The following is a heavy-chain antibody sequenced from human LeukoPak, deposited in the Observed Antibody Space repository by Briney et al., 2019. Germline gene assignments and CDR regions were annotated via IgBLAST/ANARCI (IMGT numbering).Heavy chain of an antibody. Sequence: ASVKVSCTASAGTLTSHAFSWVRQAPGEGFEWMGGIIPLFGPAIYAQNFQGRVTITTDESTSTGYMELRSLRSEDTAVYYCVRGEATSPIYYWGQGTLVTVSS. CDR1: AGTLTSHA. D-gene: IGHD3-10*01. J-gene: IGHJ4*02. CDR2: IIPLFGPA. CDR3: VRGEATSPIYY. V-gene: IGHV1-69*05.